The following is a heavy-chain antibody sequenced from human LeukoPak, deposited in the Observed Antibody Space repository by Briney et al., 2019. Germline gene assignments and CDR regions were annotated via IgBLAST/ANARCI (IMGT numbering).Heavy chain of an antibody. CDR2: IHREGTTT. Sequence: GSLRLSCAASGFTFSAYWMHWVRQVPGKGLVWVSRIHREGTTTIYADSVKGRFTNSRDNGTNTLYLHMNSLRADDTAVYYCARDSDWLLFDYWGQGTLVTVSS. J-gene: IGHJ4*02. CDR1: GFTFSAYW. D-gene: IGHD3-9*01. CDR3: ARDSDWLLFDY. V-gene: IGHV3-74*01.